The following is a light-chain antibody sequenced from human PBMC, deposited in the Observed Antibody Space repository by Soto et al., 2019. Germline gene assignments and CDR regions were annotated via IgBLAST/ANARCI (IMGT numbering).Light chain of an antibody. V-gene: IGLV2-8*01. Sequence: QSALTQPPSASGSPGQSVTISCTGTSSDVGGYNYVSWYQQHPGKAPKLMNYEVSKRPSGVPDRFSGSKSGNTASLTVSGLQAEDEAEYYCSSYAGSNNLVFGGGTKLTVL. CDR2: EVS. J-gene: IGLJ2*01. CDR1: SSDVGGYNY. CDR3: SSYAGSNNLV.